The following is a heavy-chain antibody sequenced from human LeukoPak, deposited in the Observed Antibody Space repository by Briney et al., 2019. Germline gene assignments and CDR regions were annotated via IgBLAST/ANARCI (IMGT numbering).Heavy chain of an antibody. J-gene: IGHJ3*02. CDR2: IYNGGST. CDR1: GFTVSSNY. CDR3: ATCYDSSGLDAFDI. Sequence: GGSLRLSCAASGFTVSSNYMSWVRQAPGKGLEWVSVIYNGGSTYYADSVKGRFTISRDNSKNTLYLQMNSLRAEDTAVYYCATCYDSSGLDAFDIWGQGTMVIVSS. V-gene: IGHV3-53*01. D-gene: IGHD3-22*01.